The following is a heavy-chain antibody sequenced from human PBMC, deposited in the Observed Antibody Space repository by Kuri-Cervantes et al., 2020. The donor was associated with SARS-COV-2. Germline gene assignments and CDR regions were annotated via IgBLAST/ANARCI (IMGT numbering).Heavy chain of an antibody. D-gene: IGHD3-9*01. J-gene: IGHJ6*02. CDR3: ARDGIITISYYYYYGMDV. V-gene: IGHV3-48*02. Sequence: GGSLRLSCAASGFTFSSYSMNWVRQAPGKGLEWVSYISSSSSTIYYADSVKGRFTISRDNAKNSLYLQMNSLRDVDTAVYYCARDGIITISYYYYYGMDVWGQGTTVTVSS. CDR2: ISSSSSTI. CDR1: GFTFSSYS.